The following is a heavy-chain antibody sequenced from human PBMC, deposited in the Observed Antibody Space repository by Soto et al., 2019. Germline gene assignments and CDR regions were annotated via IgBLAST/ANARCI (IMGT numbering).Heavy chain of an antibody. J-gene: IGHJ6*02. CDR2: SIPIFGTA. CDR3: ARGRGSSGADHYYYFVMDV. D-gene: IGHD5-12*01. CDR1: GVTFNNYP. V-gene: IGHV1-69*01. Sequence: QVQLVQSGAEVKKPGSSVKVSCKASGVTFNNYPITWVRQAPGEGLAWMGGSIPIFGTANYAKKLQGRVTISVDEFTSTAYMELSNMRSEDTAVYYCARGRGSSGADHYYYFVMDVWGQGTTVTVSS.